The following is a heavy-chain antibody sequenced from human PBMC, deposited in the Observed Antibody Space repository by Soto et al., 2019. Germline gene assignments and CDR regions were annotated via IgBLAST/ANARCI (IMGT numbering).Heavy chain of an antibody. V-gene: IGHV3-11*01. Sequence: QVQLVESGGGLVKPGGSLRLSCAGSGFTFRDYYMGWIRQAPGKGLEWVSYISSSGSTTYYAASVKGRFTISRDNAKNYLYLQMARRRAKDTAIYYCGREQYSNFVNYFDHWGQGNLVSVSS. CDR3: GREQYSNFVNYFDH. J-gene: IGHJ5*02. CDR1: GFTFRDYY. D-gene: IGHD4-4*01. CDR2: ISSSGSTT.